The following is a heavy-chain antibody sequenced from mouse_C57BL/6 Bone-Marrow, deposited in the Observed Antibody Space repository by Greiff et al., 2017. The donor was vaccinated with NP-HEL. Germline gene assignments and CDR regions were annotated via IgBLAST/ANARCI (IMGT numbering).Heavy chain of an antibody. D-gene: IGHD2-5*01. CDR3: SPYSNLYYFDY. CDR1: GFSLSTFGMG. Sequence: QVTLKVSGPGILQPSQTLSLTCSFSGFSLSTFGMGVGWIRQPSGKGLEWLAHIWWDDDKYYNPALKSRLTISKDTSQNQVFLKIANVDTADTATYYCSPYSNLYYFDYWGQGTTLTVPS. J-gene: IGHJ2*01. CDR2: IWWDDDK. V-gene: IGHV8-8*01.